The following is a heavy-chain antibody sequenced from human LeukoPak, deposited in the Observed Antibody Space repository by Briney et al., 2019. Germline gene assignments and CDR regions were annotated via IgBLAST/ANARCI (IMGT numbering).Heavy chain of an antibody. CDR3: ARESTSSGWYENYYGMDV. CDR2: ISYDGNNK. CDR1: GFTFSSYA. V-gene: IGHV3-30-3*01. J-gene: IGHJ6*02. D-gene: IGHD6-19*01. Sequence: GGSLRLSCAASGFTFSSYAMHWVRQAPGKGLEWVAVISYDGNNKYYADSVKGRFTISRDNSKNTLYLQMNSLRAEDTAVYYCARESTSSGWYENYYGMDVWGQGTTVTVSS.